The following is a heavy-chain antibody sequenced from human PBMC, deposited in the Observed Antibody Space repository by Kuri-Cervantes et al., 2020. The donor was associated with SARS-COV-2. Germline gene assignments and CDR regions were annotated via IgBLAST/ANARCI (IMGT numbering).Heavy chain of an antibody. CDR1: GFTVSSYA. Sequence: GESLKISCAASGFTVSSYAMHWVRQAPGKGLEWVAVISYDGSNKYYADSVKGRFTISRDNSKNTLYLQMNSLRAEDTAVYYCARAPGGSYRPDAFDIWGQGTMVTVSS. J-gene: IGHJ3*02. V-gene: IGHV3-30-3*01. CDR3: ARAPGGSYRPDAFDI. D-gene: IGHD1-26*01. CDR2: ISYDGSNK.